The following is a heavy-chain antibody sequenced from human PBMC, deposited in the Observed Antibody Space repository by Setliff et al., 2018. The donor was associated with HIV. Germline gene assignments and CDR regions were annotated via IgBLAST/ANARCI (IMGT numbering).Heavy chain of an antibody. V-gene: IGHV3-9*01. Sequence: PGGSLRLSCAASGFTFDDYAMHWVRQAPGKSLEWVSSISWNSANIDYADSVKGRFTISRDDAKNSLYLQMNTLRAEDTAVYYCARDRYSGSSTDYWGQGTLVTVSS. J-gene: IGHJ4*02. CDR2: ISWNSANI. CDR1: GFTFDDYA. D-gene: IGHD1-26*01. CDR3: ARDRYSGSSTDY.